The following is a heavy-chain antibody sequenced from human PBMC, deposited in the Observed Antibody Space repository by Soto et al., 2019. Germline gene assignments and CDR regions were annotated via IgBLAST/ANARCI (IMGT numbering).Heavy chain of an antibody. CDR3: AKDLGTRIKDGMDV. Sequence: ESGGGVVQPGRSLRLSCAASGFTFSSYGMHWVRQAPGKGLEWVAVISYDGSNKYYADSVKGRFTISRDNSKNTLYLQMNSLRAEDTAVYYCAKDLGTRIKDGMDVWGQGTTVTVSS. CDR2: ISYDGSNK. D-gene: IGHD3-22*01. J-gene: IGHJ6*02. CDR1: GFTFSSYG. V-gene: IGHV3-30*18.